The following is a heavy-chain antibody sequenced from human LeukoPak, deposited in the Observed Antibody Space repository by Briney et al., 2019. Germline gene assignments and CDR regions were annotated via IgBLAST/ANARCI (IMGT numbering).Heavy chain of an antibody. D-gene: IGHD3-22*01. J-gene: IGHJ4*02. Sequence: ASVNVSFKASGYTFSNYDITWVRQAPGQGLEWLGWISAYNGDTNYAQKLQGRVTMTTDTSTGTAYMELRSLRSDDTAVYYCARHYYDSGGYNSAFDYWGQGTLVTVSS. V-gene: IGHV1-18*01. CDR3: ARHYYDSGGYNSAFDY. CDR1: GYTFSNYD. CDR2: ISAYNGDT.